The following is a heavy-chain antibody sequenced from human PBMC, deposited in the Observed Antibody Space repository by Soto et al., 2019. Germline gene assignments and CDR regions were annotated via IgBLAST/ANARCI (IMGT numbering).Heavy chain of an antibody. D-gene: IGHD3-22*01. CDR2: IYHGEST. CDR1: GYSISSGYY. J-gene: IGHJ5*02. CDR3: ARVGPWVPYYYDSSPYTFENWFDP. Sequence: PSETLSRTCAVSGYSISSGYYWGWLRQPPGKGLEWIGSIYHGESTYYNPSLNSRVTLSIDMTNNHVSLILNSVTAADTAVYYCARVGPWVPYYYDSSPYTFENWFDPWGQGTLVTVSS. V-gene: IGHV4-38-2*01.